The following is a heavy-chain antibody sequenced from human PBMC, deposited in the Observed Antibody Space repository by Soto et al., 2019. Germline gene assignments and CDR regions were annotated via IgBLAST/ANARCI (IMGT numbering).Heavy chain of an antibody. V-gene: IGHV1-8*01. J-gene: IGHJ4*02. CDR1: GYTFTSYD. CDR3: ARDVGSGSYVEFIFQTD. D-gene: IGHD3-10*01. CDR2: MNPNSGNT. Sequence: ASVKVSCKASGYTFTSYDINWVRQATGQGLEWMGWMNPNSGNTGYAQKFQGRVTMTRNTSISTAYMELSSLRSEDTAVYYCARDVGSGSYVEFIFQTDWGQGTLVTVSS.